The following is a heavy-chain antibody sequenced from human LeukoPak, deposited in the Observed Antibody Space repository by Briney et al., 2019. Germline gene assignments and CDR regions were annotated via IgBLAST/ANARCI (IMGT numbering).Heavy chain of an antibody. Sequence: GESLQISCQGSGYSFTIYWIGWVRQMPGKGLEWMGIIYPGDSDTRYSPSFQGQVTISADKSISTAYLQWSSLKASDTAMYYCASTYCSSTSCYPQAAFDIWGQGTMVTVSS. CDR3: ASTYCSSTSCYPQAAFDI. V-gene: IGHV5-51*01. CDR1: GYSFTIYW. J-gene: IGHJ3*02. CDR2: IYPGDSDT. D-gene: IGHD2-2*01.